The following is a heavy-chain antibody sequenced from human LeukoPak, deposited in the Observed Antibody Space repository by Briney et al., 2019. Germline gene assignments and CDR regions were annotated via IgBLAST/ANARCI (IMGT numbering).Heavy chain of an antibody. CDR1: GGTFSSYA. J-gene: IGHJ5*02. V-gene: IGHV1-69*13. CDR3: ARSTYYDFWSDHKNWFDP. D-gene: IGHD3-3*01. CDR2: IIPIFGTA. Sequence: VASVKVSCKASGGTFSSYAISWVRQAPGQGLEWMGGIIPIFGTANYAQKFQGRVTITADESTSTAYMELSSLRSEDTAVYYCARSTYYDFWSDHKNWFDPWGQGTLVTVSS.